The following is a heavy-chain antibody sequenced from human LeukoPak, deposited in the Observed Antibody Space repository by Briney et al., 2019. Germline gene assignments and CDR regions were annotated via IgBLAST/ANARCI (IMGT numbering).Heavy chain of an antibody. J-gene: IGHJ6*03. CDR1: GDSISSGSYY. Sequence: SETLSLTCAVSGDSISSGSYYWSWIRQPADKGLEWIGRIYTGGSTDYNPSLRSRVTISVDTSKNHFSLKLSFVTAADTAVYYCARAASGWEPQAPYYYYYYMDVWGKGTTVTISS. D-gene: IGHD1-26*01. V-gene: IGHV4-61*02. CDR2: IYTGGST. CDR3: ARAASGWEPQAPYYYYYYMDV.